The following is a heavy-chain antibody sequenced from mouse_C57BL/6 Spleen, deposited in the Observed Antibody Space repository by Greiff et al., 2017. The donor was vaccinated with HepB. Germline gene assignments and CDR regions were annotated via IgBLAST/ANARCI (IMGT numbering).Heavy chain of an antibody. CDR1: GFSLSTSGMG. V-gene: IGHV8-12*01. J-gene: IGHJ4*01. CDR2: IYWDDDK. D-gene: IGHD2-1*01. Sequence: QVTLKVCGPGILQSSQTLSLTCSFSGFSLSTSGMGVSWIRQPSGKGLEWLAHIYWDDDKRYNPSLKSRLTISKDTSRNQVFLKITSVDTADTATYYCARRELHAMDYWGQGTSVTVSS. CDR3: ARRELHAMDY.